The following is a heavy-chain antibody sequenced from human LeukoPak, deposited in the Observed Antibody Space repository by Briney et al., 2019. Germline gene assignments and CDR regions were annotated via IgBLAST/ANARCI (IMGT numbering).Heavy chain of an antibody. CDR1: GGSISSSSYY. CDR3: ARGRRDYDILTGYYQLFDY. J-gene: IGHJ4*02. V-gene: IGHV4-39*01. CDR2: IYYSGST. Sequence: PSETLSLTCTVSGGSISSSSYYWGWIRQPPGKGLEWIGSIYYSGSTYYNPSLKSRVTISVDTSKNQFSLKLSSVTAADTAVYYCARGRRDYDILTGYYQLFDYWGQGTLVTVSS. D-gene: IGHD3-9*01.